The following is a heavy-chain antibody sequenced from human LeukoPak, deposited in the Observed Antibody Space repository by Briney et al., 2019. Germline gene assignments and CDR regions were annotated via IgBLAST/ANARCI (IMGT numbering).Heavy chain of an antibody. D-gene: IGHD1-26*01. CDR2: VSTYNGNT. CDR3: ARQSTGSYYSPIDY. CDR1: GYTFTSYG. Sequence: ASVKVSCKAPGYTFTSYGISWVRQAPGQGLEWMGWVSTYNGNTKYAQNLQGRVTTTTDTSTSTAYMELRSLRSDDTAMYYCARQSTGSYYSPIDYWGQGTLVTVSS. J-gene: IGHJ4*02. V-gene: IGHV1-18*01.